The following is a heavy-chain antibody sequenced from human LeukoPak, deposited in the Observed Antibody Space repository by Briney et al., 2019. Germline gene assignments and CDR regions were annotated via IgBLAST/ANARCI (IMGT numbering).Heavy chain of an antibody. J-gene: IGHJ4*02. CDR2: MNPNSGNT. CDR1: GYTFACYD. D-gene: IGHD2-2*01. V-gene: IGHV1-8*01. Sequence: ASVKVSCKASGYTFACYDINWVRQATGQGLEWTGWMNPNSGNTGYAQKFRGRVTMTRDTSISTAYMELSSLRSEDTAVYYCARVGYCSSTNCYFDFDYWGQGILVTVSS. CDR3: ARVGYCSSTNCYFDFDY.